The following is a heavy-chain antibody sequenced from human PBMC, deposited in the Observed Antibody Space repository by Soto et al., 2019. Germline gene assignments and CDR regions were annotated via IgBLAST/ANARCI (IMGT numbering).Heavy chain of an antibody. J-gene: IGHJ4*02. CDR3: ARYLLRGRFFDS. Sequence: LSLTCAVSGGSFSSSYYWGWLRQPPGKGLEWLGNIYYSGHTYYNPSLKSRFAMSVDTSKNQFSLTLTPVTAADTAVYYCARYLLRGRFFDSWGQGTLVTVSS. V-gene: IGHV4-39*01. CDR2: IYYSGHT. D-gene: IGHD3-10*01. CDR1: GGSFSSSYY.